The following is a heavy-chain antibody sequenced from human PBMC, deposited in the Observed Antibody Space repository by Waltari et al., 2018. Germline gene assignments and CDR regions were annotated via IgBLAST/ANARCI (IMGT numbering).Heavy chain of an antibody. CDR1: GGSISSRSYY. CDR3: ASGVGYNWKPVYFDY. CDR2: IYYSGST. Sequence: QLQLQESGPGLVKPSETLSLTCTVSGGSISSRSYYWGWLRQPPGKGLEWIGSIYYSGSTYYNPSLKSRVTISVDTSKNQFSLKLSSVTAADTAVYYCASGVGYNWKPVYFDYWGQGTLVTVSS. V-gene: IGHV4-39*07. D-gene: IGHD1-20*01. J-gene: IGHJ4*02.